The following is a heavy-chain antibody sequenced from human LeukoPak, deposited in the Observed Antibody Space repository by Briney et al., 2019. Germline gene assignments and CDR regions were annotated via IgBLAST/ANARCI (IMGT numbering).Heavy chain of an antibody. V-gene: IGHV4-59*01. J-gene: IGHJ4*02. CDR2: IYYSGST. Sequence: TASETPSLTCTVSGGSISSYYWSWIRQPPGKGLEWIGYIYYSGSTNYNPSLKSRVTISVDTSKNQFSLKLSSVTAADTAVYYCASSSLWGATLDYWGQGTLVTVSS. CDR3: ASSSLWGATLDY. CDR1: GGSISSYY. D-gene: IGHD1-26*01.